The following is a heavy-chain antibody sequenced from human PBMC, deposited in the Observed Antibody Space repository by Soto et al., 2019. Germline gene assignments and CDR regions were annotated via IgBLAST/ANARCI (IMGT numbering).Heavy chain of an antibody. J-gene: IGHJ6*02. D-gene: IGHD3-3*01. V-gene: IGHV3-33*01. CDR2: IWYDGSNK. Sequence: GGSLRLSCAASGFTFSSYGMHWVRQAPGKGLEWVAVIWYDGSNKYYADSVKGRFTISRDNSKNTLYLQMNSLRAEDTAVYYCARSAKITIFGVVNYHYGMDVWGQGTTVTVSS. CDR1: GFTFSSYG. CDR3: ARSAKITIFGVVNYHYGMDV.